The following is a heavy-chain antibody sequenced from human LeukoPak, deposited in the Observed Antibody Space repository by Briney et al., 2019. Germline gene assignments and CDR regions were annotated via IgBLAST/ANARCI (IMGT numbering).Heavy chain of an antibody. J-gene: IGHJ4*02. V-gene: IGHV3-23*01. D-gene: IGHD3-16*01. CDR3: AKDYAVGSIDY. Sequence: PGGSLRLSCAASGFAFSSYGMSWVRQAPGKGLEWVSVISGSGGSTYYADSVKGRFTISRDNSKNTLYLQMNSLRAEDTAVYYCAKDYAVGSIDYWGQGTLVTVSS. CDR1: GFAFSSYG. CDR2: ISGSGGST.